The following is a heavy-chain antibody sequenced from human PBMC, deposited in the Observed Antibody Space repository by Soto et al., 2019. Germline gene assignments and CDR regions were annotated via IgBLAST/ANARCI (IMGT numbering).Heavy chain of an antibody. CDR3: AKQRWASCRGDCYVDF. D-gene: IGHD2-21*02. J-gene: IGHJ4*02. Sequence: EVQLLESGGGLVQPGGSLRLSCAASGFTFNNYAMSWVRQAPGKGLEWVSVITGNGVYTYYADSVKGRFTISRDSSKNTLYLEMNSLRGEDSAQYYCAKQRWASCRGDCYVDFLGQGTLVTVSS. CDR1: GFTFNNYA. CDR2: ITGNGVYT. V-gene: IGHV3-23*01.